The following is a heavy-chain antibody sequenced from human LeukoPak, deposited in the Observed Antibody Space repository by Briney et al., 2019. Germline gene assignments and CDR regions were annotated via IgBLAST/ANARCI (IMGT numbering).Heavy chain of an antibody. Sequence: SETLSLTCAVYGGSFSGYYWSWIRQPPGKGLEWIGEINHSGSTNYNPSLKSRVTISVDTSKNQFSLKLSSVTAADTAVYYCARRMRITMIVVVISSYFDYWGQGTLVTVSS. J-gene: IGHJ4*02. CDR2: INHSGST. D-gene: IGHD3-22*01. CDR1: GGSFSGYY. V-gene: IGHV4-34*01. CDR3: ARRMRITMIVVVISSYFDY.